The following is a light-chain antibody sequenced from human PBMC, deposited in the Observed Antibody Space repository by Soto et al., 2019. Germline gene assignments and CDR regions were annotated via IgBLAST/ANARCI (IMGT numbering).Light chain of an antibody. V-gene: IGKV3-15*01. Sequence: EIVMTQSPATLSVSPGERATLSCRASQSVSSNLARYQQKGGQAPRLLIYGASTRATGIPARFSGSGSGTGFTLTISSLQSEDFAVYFCQQFNNWPQTFGQGTKVDIK. CDR1: QSVSSN. CDR3: QQFNNWPQT. J-gene: IGKJ1*01. CDR2: GAS.